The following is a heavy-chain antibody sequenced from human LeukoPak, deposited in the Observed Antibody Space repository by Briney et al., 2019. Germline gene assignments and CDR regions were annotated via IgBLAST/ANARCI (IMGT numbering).Heavy chain of an antibody. J-gene: IGHJ4*02. CDR2: ISSSGSTI. Sequence: PGGSLRLSCAASGFTFSSYSMNWVRQAPGMGLEWLSYISSSGSTIYYADSVKGRFTISRDSANNSLYLQMNGLRAEDTAVYFCARKTYGSEFYVDYWGQGTLVTVSS. CDR1: GFTFSSYS. V-gene: IGHV3-48*04. D-gene: IGHD3-10*01. CDR3: ARKTYGSEFYVDY.